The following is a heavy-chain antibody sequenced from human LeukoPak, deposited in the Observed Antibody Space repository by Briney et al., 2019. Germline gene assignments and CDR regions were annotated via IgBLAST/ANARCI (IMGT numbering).Heavy chain of an antibody. D-gene: IGHD2-2*01. CDR2: ISAYNGNT. CDR3: ARDLGEYCSSTSCYPFDY. J-gene: IGHJ4*02. V-gene: IGHV1-18*01. Sequence: ASVKVSCKASGYTFTSYGISWVRQAPGQGLEWMGWISAYNGNTNYAQKLQGRATMTTDTSTSTAYTELRSLRSDDTAVYYCARDLGEYCSSTSCYPFDYWGQGTLVTVSS. CDR1: GYTFTSYG.